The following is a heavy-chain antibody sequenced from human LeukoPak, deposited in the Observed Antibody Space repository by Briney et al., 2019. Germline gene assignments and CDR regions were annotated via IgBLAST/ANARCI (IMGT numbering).Heavy chain of an antibody. CDR1: GGSISSYY. D-gene: IGHD3-10*01. V-gene: IGHV4-59*01. Sequence: SETLSLTCTVSGGSISSYYWSWIRQPPGKGLEWIGYIYYSGSTNYNPSLKSRVTISVDTSKNQFSLKLSSVTAADTAVYYCARDVTMVNKVRYYGMDVWGQGTTVTVSS. CDR3: ARDVTMVNKVRYYGMDV. CDR2: IYYSGST. J-gene: IGHJ6*02.